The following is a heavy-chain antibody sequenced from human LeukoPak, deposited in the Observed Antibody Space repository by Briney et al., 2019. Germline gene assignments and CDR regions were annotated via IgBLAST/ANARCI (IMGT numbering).Heavy chain of an antibody. J-gene: IGHJ4*02. CDR3: ATTFLMVYAIMFDY. V-gene: IGHV1-2*02. CDR1: GYTFTRYY. D-gene: IGHD2-8*01. CDR2: INPNSGGT. Sequence: ASVKVSCKASGYTFTRYYMHWVRQAPGQGLEWMGWINPNSGGTNYAQKFQGRVTMTRDTSISTAYMELSRVRSDDTAVYYCATTFLMVYAIMFDYWGQGTLVTVSS.